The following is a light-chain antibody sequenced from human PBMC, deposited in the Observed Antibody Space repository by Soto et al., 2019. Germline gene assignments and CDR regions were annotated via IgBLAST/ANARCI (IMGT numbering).Light chain of an antibody. CDR1: SGDVGTYNL. Sequence: QTALTQPASVSGSPGQSITISCTGTSGDVGTYNLVSWYQQHPGRAPKLIIFEVNKRPSGVSSRLSGSKSGNTASLAISGLQADDEADYHCCSYAGRSNVVCGGGTKLTVL. J-gene: IGLJ2*01. CDR3: CSYAGRSNVV. V-gene: IGLV2-23*02. CDR2: EVN.